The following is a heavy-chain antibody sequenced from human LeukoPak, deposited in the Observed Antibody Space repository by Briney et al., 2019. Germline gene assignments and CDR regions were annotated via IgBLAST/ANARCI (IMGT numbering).Heavy chain of an antibody. CDR2: ISYDGSNK. Sequence: GGSLRLSCAASGFTFNSYAMNWVRQAPGKGLEWVAVISYDGSNKYYADSVKGRFTISRDNSKNTLYLQMNSLRAEDTAVYYCARETTPLRRWAAAGAFDYWGQGTLVTVSS. D-gene: IGHD6-13*01. CDR3: ARETTPLRRWAAAGAFDY. J-gene: IGHJ4*02. V-gene: IGHV3-30-3*01. CDR1: GFTFNSYA.